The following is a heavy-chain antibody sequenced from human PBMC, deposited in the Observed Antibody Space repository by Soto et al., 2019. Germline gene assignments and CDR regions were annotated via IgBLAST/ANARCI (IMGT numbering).Heavy chain of an antibody. CDR3: AAPGVVVPAAMGGWSDDY. D-gene: IGHD2-2*01. V-gene: IGHV3-23*01. Sequence: EVQLLESGGGLVQPGGSLRLSCAASGFTFSSYAMSWVRQAPGKGLEWVSAISGSGGSTYYADSVKGRFTISRDNSKNTLYLQMNSLRAEDTAVYYCAAPGVVVPAAMGGWSDDYWGQGTLVTVSS. J-gene: IGHJ4*02. CDR1: GFTFSSYA. CDR2: ISGSGGST.